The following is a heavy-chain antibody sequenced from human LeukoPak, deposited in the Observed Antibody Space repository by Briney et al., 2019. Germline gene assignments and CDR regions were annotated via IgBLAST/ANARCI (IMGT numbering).Heavy chain of an antibody. D-gene: IGHD2-2*01. CDR3: ARDREGYCSSTSCVNFDY. CDR1: GYTFTSYG. CDR2: ISAYNGNT. V-gene: IGHV1-18*04. Sequence: ASVKVSCKASGYTFTSYGISWVRQAPGQGLEWMGWISAYNGNTNYAQKLQGRVTMTTDTSTSTAYMELRSLRSDDTAVYYCARDREGYCSSTSCVNFDYWGQGTLVTVFS. J-gene: IGHJ4*02.